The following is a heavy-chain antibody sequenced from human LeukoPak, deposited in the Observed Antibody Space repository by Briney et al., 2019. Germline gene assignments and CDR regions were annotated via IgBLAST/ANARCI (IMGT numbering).Heavy chain of an antibody. D-gene: IGHD5-12*01. CDR3: ARDGGYDRPGIDY. Sequence: PSETLSLTCTVSGDSISNFWWSWIRQPPGKGLEWIGCIHDSGSTKYNPSLRSRVATSVDTSKNQFSLKLRSVTAADTAVYYCARDGGYDRPGIDYWGQGTLVTVSS. CDR1: GDSISNFW. CDR2: IHDSGST. V-gene: IGHV4-59*01. J-gene: IGHJ4*02.